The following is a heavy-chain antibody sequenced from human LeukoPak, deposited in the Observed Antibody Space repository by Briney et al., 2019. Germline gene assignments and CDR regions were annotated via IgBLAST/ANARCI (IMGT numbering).Heavy chain of an antibody. Sequence: PSETLSLTCTVSGGSISSSSYYWGWIRQPPGKGLEWIGSIYYSGSTYYNPSLKSRVTISVDRSKNQFSLKLSSVTAADTAVYYCARRYCSSTSCSVDHWGQGTLVTVSS. CDR1: GGSISSSSYY. CDR3: ARRYCSSTSCSVDH. D-gene: IGHD2-2*01. J-gene: IGHJ4*02. CDR2: IYYSGST. V-gene: IGHV4-39*07.